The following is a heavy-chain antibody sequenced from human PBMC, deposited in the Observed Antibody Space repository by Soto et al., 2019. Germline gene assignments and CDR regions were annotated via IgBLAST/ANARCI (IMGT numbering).Heavy chain of an antibody. V-gene: IGHV3-33*01. J-gene: IGHJ6*03. CDR3: ARDAGMVRGVINYYYYYYMDV. D-gene: IGHD3-10*01. CDR2: IWYDGSNK. Sequence: GGSLRLSCAASGFTFSSYGMHWVRQAPGKGLEWVAVIWYDGSNKYYADSVKGRFTISRDNSKNTLYLQINSLGAEDTAVYYCARDAGMVRGVINYYYYYYMDVWGKGTTVTVSS. CDR1: GFTFSSYG.